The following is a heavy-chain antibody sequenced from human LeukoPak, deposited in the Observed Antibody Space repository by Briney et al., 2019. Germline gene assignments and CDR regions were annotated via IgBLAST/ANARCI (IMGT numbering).Heavy chain of an antibody. V-gene: IGHV4-39*01. J-gene: IGHJ4*02. Sequence: NPSETLSLTCIVSGGSISSYTYYWGWIRQPPGKGLEWIGNIYYSGSTYYNPSLKSRVTISVDTSKNQVSLRLNSVTAADTAVYFCARHGSSDGGFYYYFDYWGQGTLVTVSS. D-gene: IGHD6-6*01. CDR2: IYYSGST. CDR3: ARHGSSDGGFYYYFDY. CDR1: GGSISSYTYY.